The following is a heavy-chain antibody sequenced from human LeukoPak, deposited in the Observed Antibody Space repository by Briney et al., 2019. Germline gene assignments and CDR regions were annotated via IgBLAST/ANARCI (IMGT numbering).Heavy chain of an antibody. V-gene: IGHV3-30*02. CDR2: IGYEESKK. Sequence: QSGGSLRLSCEASGFTFNNFGMHWVRQAPGKGLEWVAFIGYEESKKYYAESVKGRFTISRDNAKNSLYLQMNSLRAEDTAVYYCARDGGSAMPFDYWGQGTLVTVSS. CDR3: ARDGGSAMPFDY. CDR1: GFTFNNFG. J-gene: IGHJ4*02. D-gene: IGHD2-2*01.